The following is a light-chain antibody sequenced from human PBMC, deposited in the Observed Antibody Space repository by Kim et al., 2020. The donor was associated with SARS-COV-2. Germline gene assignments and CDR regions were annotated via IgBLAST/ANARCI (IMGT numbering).Light chain of an antibody. CDR2: AAS. CDR1: QSISSH. CDR3: QQSYSAPFT. Sequence: ASVGERVTITCRASQSISSHLNWYQQKPGKAPKLLIYAASSLQSGVPSRFSGSGSGTDFTLTISSLQPEDFATYYCQQSYSAPFTFGPGTKVDIK. V-gene: IGKV1-39*01. J-gene: IGKJ3*01.